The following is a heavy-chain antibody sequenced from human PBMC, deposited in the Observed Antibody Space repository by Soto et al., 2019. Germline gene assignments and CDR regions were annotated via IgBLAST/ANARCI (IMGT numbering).Heavy chain of an antibody. CDR2: MYHSGTF. D-gene: IGHD3-10*01. CDR3: ARAQFYSGSGNYNNLMFDA. V-gene: IGHV4-30-2*01. J-gene: IGHJ5*02. CDR1: GGSIGGVGYS. Sequence: SETLSLTCAVSGGSIGGVGYSWSWIRQPPGGGLEWIGYMYHSGTFLKSPSLKTRLTMSLDMSKNQFSLNLNSMAAAGTAVYYCARAQFYSGSGNYNNLMFDAWGQGIQVTVSS.